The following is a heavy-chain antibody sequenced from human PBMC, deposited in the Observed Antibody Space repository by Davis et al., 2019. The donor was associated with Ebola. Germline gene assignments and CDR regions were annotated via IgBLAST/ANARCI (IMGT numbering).Heavy chain of an antibody. CDR3: AKFSRAGDSV. CDR1: GFSFSSYN. D-gene: IGHD6-13*01. J-gene: IGHJ4*02. V-gene: IGHV3-21*01. Sequence: GESLKISCAASGFSFSSYNMNWVRQAPGKGLEWVSSISSTSTYIYYAGSVKGRFTISRDNAKNSLYLQMTSLRAEDTAVYYCAKFSRAGDSVWGQGTLVTVSS. CDR2: ISSTSTYI.